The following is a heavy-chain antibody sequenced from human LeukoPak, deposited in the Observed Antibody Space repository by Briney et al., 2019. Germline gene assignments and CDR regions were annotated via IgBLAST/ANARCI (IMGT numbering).Heavy chain of an antibody. CDR1: GGTFSRYA. Sequence: SVKVSCKASGGTFSRYAISWVRQAPGQGLEWMGGIIPIFGTANYAQKFQGRVTITADKSTSTAYMELSSLRSEDTAVYYCARLVVVPAPSKYGMDVWGKGTRVTVSS. J-gene: IGHJ6*04. CDR3: ARLVVVPAPSKYGMDV. V-gene: IGHV1-69*06. D-gene: IGHD2-2*01. CDR2: IIPIFGTA.